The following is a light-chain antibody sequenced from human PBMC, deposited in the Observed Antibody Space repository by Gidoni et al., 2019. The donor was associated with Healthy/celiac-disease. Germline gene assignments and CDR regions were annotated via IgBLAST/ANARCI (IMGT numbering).Light chain of an antibody. V-gene: IGLV3-19*01. CDR2: GKN. J-gene: IGLJ2*01. CDR3: NSRDSSGNHLVV. CDR1: SLRSYY. Sequence: SSALTQDPAVSVALGQTVRITCQGDSLRSYYASWYQQKPGQAPVLVIYGKNNRPSGLPDRFSGSSSGNTTSLTITGAQAEDEADYYCNSRDSSGNHLVVFGGGTKLTVL.